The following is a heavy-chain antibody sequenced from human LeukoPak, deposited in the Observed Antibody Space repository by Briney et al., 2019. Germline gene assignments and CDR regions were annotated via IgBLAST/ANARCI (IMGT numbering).Heavy chain of an antibody. D-gene: IGHD3-22*01. V-gene: IGHV4-34*01. CDR3: ARGPIERVGYDSSDYYYGYFQH. Sequence: SGTLSLTCVGYGGSFSGYYWSWIRQPPGKGLEWIGEINHSGSTNYNPSTQRRGTISVDTSKKQLSLKFSYVTAEDKAVVYFARGPIERVGYDSSDYYYGYFQHWGQGTLVTVSS. CDR2: INHSGST. CDR1: GGSFSGYY. J-gene: IGHJ1*01.